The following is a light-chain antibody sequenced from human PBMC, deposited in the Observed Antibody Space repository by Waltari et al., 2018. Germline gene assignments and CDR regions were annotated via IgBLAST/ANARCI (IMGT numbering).Light chain of an antibody. CDR3: ATWDDSLTAWV. Sequence: QSVLTQPPSASGTPGQRVTISCSGSSSNIGPYYVYWYQQFPGTAPKLLIYRNNQRPAGVPVRFSGSKSGTSASLAIGGLRSEDEADYYCATWDDSLTAWVFGGGTKVTVL. CDR1: SSNIGPYY. CDR2: RNN. V-gene: IGLV1-47*01. J-gene: IGLJ3*02.